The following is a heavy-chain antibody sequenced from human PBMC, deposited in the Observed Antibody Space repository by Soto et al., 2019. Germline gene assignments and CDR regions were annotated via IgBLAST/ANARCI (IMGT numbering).Heavy chain of an antibody. Sequence: QVQLQESGPGLVKPSETLSLTCSVSNGSISAYYWTWIRQPPGKGLEWIGFIYYSGGTSYNPSLKSRVTMSVDTSKNQFALKLSSVTAADTAVYDCARYRGTYYVYWGQGTLVTVSS. CDR3: ARYRGTYYVY. V-gene: IGHV4-59*01. CDR2: IYYSGGT. D-gene: IGHD1-26*01. J-gene: IGHJ4*02. CDR1: NGSISAYY.